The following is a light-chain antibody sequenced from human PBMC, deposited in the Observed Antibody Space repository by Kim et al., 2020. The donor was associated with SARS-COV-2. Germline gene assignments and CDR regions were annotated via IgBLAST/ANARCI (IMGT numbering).Light chain of an antibody. V-gene: IGLV3-21*04. CDR2: YDS. Sequence: APGKTARSPCGGKNNGSKSVHWYHQKPGQAPVLVIYYDSDRPSGIPERFSGSNSGNTATLTISRVEAGDEADYYCQVWDSSSDHRVFGGGTQLTVL. CDR1: NNGSKS. J-gene: IGLJ3*02. CDR3: QVWDSSSDHRV.